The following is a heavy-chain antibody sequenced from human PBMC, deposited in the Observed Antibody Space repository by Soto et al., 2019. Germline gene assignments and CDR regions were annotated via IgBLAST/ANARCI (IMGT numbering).Heavy chain of an antibody. D-gene: IGHD3-10*01. J-gene: IGHJ5*02. V-gene: IGHV3-23*01. CDR1: GFTFSTYA. CDR3: ARDDGPMNRGVPNWFDP. Sequence: GGSLRLSCAASGFTFSTYAMSWGRQAPGKGLEWVSGVSGSGGSTYYADSVKGRFTISRDNSKNTLYLQMNSLRAEDTAVYYCARDDGPMNRGVPNWFDPWGQGTLVTVSS. CDR2: VSGSGGST.